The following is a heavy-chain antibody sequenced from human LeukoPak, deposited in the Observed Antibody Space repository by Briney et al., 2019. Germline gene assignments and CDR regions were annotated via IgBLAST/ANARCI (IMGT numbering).Heavy chain of an antibody. D-gene: IGHD6-13*01. Sequence: PLGSLRLSCAASGFTFISYIINCVRESPGEGLEWVSAIIGSSGNTYYADSVKGRFTFSRDNSKNTLYLQMNSLKAEDTAVYYCARGASSSWYPTGLDWRPKLKWYFDLWGRGTLVTVSS. CDR3: ARGASSSWYPTGLDWRPKLKWYFDL. V-gene: IGHV3-23*01. J-gene: IGHJ2*01. CDR1: GFTFISYI. CDR2: IIGSSGNT.